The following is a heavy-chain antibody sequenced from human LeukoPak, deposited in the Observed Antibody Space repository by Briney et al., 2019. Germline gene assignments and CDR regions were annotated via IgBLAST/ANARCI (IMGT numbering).Heavy chain of an antibody. J-gene: IGHJ4*02. CDR2: INPKSGGT. Sequence: ASVKVSCKASGFTFNAYYMHWVRQAPGQGLEWMGWINPKSGGTNYAQKFQGRVTMTRDTSISTAYMELSRLRSDDTAVYYCARGPHWDPHFDYWGQGTLVTVSS. D-gene: IGHD7-27*01. V-gene: IGHV1-2*02. CDR1: GFTFNAYY. CDR3: ARGPHWDPHFDY.